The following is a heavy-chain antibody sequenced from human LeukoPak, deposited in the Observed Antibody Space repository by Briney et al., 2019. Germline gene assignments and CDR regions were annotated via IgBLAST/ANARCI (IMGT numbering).Heavy chain of an antibody. CDR1: GGSISSGGYY. CDR2: IYHSGST. D-gene: IGHD1-1*01. CDR3: ARTNVHILRFDP. V-gene: IGHV4-30-2*01. Sequence: SQTLSLTCTVSGGSISSGGYYWSWIRQPPGKGLEWIGYIYHSGSTYYNPSLKSRVTISVDRSKNQFSLKLSSVTAADTAVYYCARTNVHILRFDPWGQGTLVTVSS. J-gene: IGHJ5*02.